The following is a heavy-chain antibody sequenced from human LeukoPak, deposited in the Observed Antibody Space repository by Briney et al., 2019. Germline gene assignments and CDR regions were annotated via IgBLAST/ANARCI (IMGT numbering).Heavy chain of an antibody. Sequence: SETLSLTCAVYGGSFSSFYWSWLRQPPGKGLEWIGEINHSGSSNYNPSLKNRVTISVDTSKNQFSLKLSSVTAADTAVYYCARGREAVWSWGQGTLVTVSS. CDR3: ARGREAVWS. V-gene: IGHV4-34*01. CDR1: GGSFSSFY. D-gene: IGHD1-26*01. J-gene: IGHJ5*02. CDR2: INHSGSS.